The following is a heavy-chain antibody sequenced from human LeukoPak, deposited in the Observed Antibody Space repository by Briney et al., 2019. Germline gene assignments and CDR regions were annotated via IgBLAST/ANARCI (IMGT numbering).Heavy chain of an antibody. D-gene: IGHD3-9*01. J-gene: IGHJ4*02. V-gene: IGHV6-1*01. CDR3: ARERPNWLRFDY. Sequence: SQTLSLTCAISGDSVSSNSAAWNWISQSPSRGLEWLGRTYYRSKWYNDYAVSVKSRITINPDTSKNQFSLQLNSVAPEDTAVYYCARERPNWLRFDYWGQGTLVTVSS. CDR1: GDSVSSNSAA. CDR2: TYYRSKWYN.